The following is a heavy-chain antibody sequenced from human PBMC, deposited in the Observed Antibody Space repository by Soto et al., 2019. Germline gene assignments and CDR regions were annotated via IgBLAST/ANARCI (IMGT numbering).Heavy chain of an antibody. V-gene: IGHV1-46*01. CDR2: IIPSGGST. CDR3: ARGPPHV. CDR1: GGTFSSYA. Sequence: ASVKVSCKTSGGTFSSYAIRWVRQAPGQGLEWMGIIIPSGGSTSYAQKFQGRVTMTRDTSTSTVYMELSSLRSEDTAVYYCARGPPHVWGQGTLVTVLL. J-gene: IGHJ4*02. D-gene: IGHD3-16*01.